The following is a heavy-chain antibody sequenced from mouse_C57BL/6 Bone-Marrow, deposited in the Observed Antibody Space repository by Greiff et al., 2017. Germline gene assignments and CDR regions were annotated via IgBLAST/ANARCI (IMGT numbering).Heavy chain of an antibody. CDR2: IYPRDGST. J-gene: IGHJ1*03. D-gene: IGHD1-1*01. V-gene: IGHV1-85*01. CDR3: ARLEFDGSSGDWYFDV. Sequence: VKLQESGPELVKPGASVKLSCKASGYTFTSYDINGVKQRPGQGPEWMGWIYPRDGSTKYNEKFTGKATLTVDTSSSTAYMELHSLTSEDSAVYFCARLEFDGSSGDWYFDVWGTGTTVTVSS. CDR1: GYTFTSYD.